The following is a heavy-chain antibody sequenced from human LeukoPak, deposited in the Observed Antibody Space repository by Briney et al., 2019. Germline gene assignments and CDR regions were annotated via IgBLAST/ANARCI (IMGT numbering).Heavy chain of an antibody. CDR1: GGTFSSYA. D-gene: IGHD1-1*01. V-gene: IGHV1-69*05. Sequence: SVKVSCKASGGTFSSYAISWVRQAPGQGLEWMGGIVPVFGTANYAQKFQGRVTITTDESTSTAYMELSSLRSEDTAVYYCARGEVWNDPYWYFDLWGRGTLVTVSS. J-gene: IGHJ2*01. CDR3: ARGEVWNDPYWYFDL. CDR2: IVPVFGTA.